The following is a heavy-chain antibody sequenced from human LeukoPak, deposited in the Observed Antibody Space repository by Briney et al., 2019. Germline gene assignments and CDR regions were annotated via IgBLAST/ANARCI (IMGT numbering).Heavy chain of an antibody. D-gene: IGHD3-22*01. J-gene: IGHJ6*02. CDR1: GFTFSSYW. CDR2: IKQDGSEK. V-gene: IGHV3-7*01. CDR3: ARVGYYESSGYYSRPTYYYYGMDV. Sequence: GGSLRLSCTASGFTFSSYWMSWVRQAPGKGLEWVANIKQDGSEKYYVDSVKGRFTISRDNAKNSLYLQMNSLRDEDTAVYYCARVGYYESSGYYSRPTYYYYGMDVWGQGTTATVSS.